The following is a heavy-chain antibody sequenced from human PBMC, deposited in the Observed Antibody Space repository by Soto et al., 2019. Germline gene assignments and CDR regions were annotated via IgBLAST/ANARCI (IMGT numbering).Heavy chain of an antibody. CDR2: IIPMFGTT. Sequence: SVNVSCKASGVSFSSSSINWVRQAPGQGLGWMGGIIPMFGTTNYAQKLQGRVTLTADESTSTAYMEMTDLRSEDTAVYYCAEGAGGYETWGQGTLFSVS. CDR3: AEGAGGYET. V-gene: IGHV1-69*13. D-gene: IGHD3-16*01. CDR1: GVSFSSSS. J-gene: IGHJ5*02.